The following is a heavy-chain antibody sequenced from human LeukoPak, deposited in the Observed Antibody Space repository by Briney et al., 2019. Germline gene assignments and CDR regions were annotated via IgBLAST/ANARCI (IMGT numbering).Heavy chain of an antibody. D-gene: IGHD1-1*01. CDR2: IKQDGSEK. CDR3: ARGRTWSDY. Sequence: GGSLRLSCAASGFTLSSYWMTWVRQAPGKGLEWVANIKQDGSEKYYVDSVKGRFTISRDNAKNPLYLQMNSLRADDTAVYYCARGRTWSDYWGQGTLVTVSS. J-gene: IGHJ4*02. CDR1: GFTLSSYW. V-gene: IGHV3-7*04.